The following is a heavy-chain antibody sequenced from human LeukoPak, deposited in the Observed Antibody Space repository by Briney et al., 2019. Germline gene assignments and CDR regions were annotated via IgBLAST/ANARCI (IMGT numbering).Heavy chain of an antibody. D-gene: IGHD2-15*01. Sequence: KPSETLSLTCTVSGGSISNYYWSWIRQPPGKGLEWIGYIYYSGSTNYNPSLKSRVTISVDTSKSQFSLNLSSVTAADTAVYYCAKRGYCRGGTCFSHDAFDIWGQGTVVTVSS. CDR3: AKRGYCRGGTCFSHDAFDI. J-gene: IGHJ3*02. CDR2: IYYSGST. CDR1: GGSISNYY. V-gene: IGHV4-59*01.